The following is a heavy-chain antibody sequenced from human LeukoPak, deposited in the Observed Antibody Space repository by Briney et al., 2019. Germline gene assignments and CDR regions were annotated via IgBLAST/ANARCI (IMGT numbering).Heavy chain of an antibody. CDR3: ARVLASYYDFWSGYLNY. CDR2: ISAYNGNT. V-gene: IGHV1-18*01. J-gene: IGHJ4*02. Sequence: ASVKVSCKASGYTFTSYGISWVRQAPGQGLEWMGWISAYNGNTHYAQKLQGRVTMTTDTSTSTAYMELRSLRSDDTAVYYCARVLASYYDFWSGYLNYWGQGTLVTVSS. CDR1: GYTFTSYG. D-gene: IGHD3-3*01.